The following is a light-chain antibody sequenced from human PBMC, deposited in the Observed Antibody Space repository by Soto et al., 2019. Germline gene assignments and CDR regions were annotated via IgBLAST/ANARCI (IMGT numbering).Light chain of an antibody. J-gene: IGLJ1*01. V-gene: IGLV2-14*01. CDR3: SSYTSSTTRV. CDR1: SSDVGGYKY. CDR2: DVS. Sequence: QSALTQPASVSGSPGQSITISCIGTSSDVGGYKYVSWYQQHPGKAPKVIIYDVSNRPSGVSNRFSGSKSGNTASLTISGLQAEGEADYYCSSYTSSTTRVFGTGTKVTVL.